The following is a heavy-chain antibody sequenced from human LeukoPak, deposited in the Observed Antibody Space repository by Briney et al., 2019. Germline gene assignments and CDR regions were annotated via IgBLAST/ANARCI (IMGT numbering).Heavy chain of an antibody. J-gene: IGHJ4*02. CDR3: ARGFYTVKGGNFDY. CDR1: GGSFSGYY. Sequence: SETLSLTCAVYGGSFSGYYWSWIRQPPGKGLEWIEVINHSGSTNYNPSLKSRVTISVDTSKNQFSLKLSSVTAADTAVYYCARGFYTVKGGNFDYWGQGTLVTVSS. V-gene: IGHV4-34*01. CDR2: INHSGST. D-gene: IGHD4-17*01.